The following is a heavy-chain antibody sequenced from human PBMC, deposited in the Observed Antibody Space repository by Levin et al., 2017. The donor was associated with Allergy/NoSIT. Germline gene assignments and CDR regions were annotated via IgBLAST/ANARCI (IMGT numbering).Heavy chain of an antibody. D-gene: IGHD7-27*01. CDR1: GFTFSSYA. CDR3: SKLTGAFVY. CDR2: INSSGDST. V-gene: IGHV3-23*01. Sequence: PGESLKISCPASGFTFSSYAMNWVRQAPGKGLEWVSAINSSGDSTFYADSVKGRFTISRDNSKNTLYLQMNNLRAEDMALYYCSKLTGAFVYWGQGTLVTVSS. J-gene: IGHJ4*02.